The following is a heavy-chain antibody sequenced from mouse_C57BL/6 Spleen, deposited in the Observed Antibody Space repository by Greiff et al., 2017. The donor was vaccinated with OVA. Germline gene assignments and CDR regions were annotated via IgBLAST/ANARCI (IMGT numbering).Heavy chain of an antibody. D-gene: IGHD3-2*02. CDR1: GYSFTGYY. CDR3: ARSGSSGYVHFDY. J-gene: IGHJ2*01. V-gene: IGHV1-42*01. CDR2: INPSTGGT. Sequence: VQLQQSGPELVKPGASVKISCKASGYSFTGYYMNWVKQSPEKSLEWIGEINPSTGGTTYNQKFKAKATLTVDKSSSTAYMQLKSLTSEDSAVYYCARSGSSGYVHFDYWGQGTTLTVSS.